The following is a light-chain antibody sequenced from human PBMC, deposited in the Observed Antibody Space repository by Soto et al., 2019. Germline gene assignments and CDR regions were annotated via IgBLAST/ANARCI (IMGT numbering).Light chain of an antibody. CDR2: RDN. Sequence: QSVLTQTPSVSGTPGQRVNISCSGSSSNIGRNYVYWYHQFPGTAPKLLIYRDNERPSGVPDRFAGSQSGTSASLAISGLRSGDEADYHCATWDVSLGSPVFGGGTKLTLL. J-gene: IGLJ2*01. V-gene: IGLV1-47*01. CDR1: SSNIGRNY. CDR3: ATWDVSLGSPV.